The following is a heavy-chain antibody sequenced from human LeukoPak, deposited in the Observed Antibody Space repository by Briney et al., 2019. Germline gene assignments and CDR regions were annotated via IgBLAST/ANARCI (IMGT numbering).Heavy chain of an antibody. V-gene: IGHV4-31*03. CDR3: ARGNYDFWSGYYYYGMDV. CDR2: IYYSGST. CDR1: GGSISSGGYY. Sequence: PSQTLSLTCTVSGGSISSGGYYWSWIRQHPGKGLEWIGYIYYSGSTYYNPSLKSRVTISVDTSKSQFSLKLSSVTAADTAVYYCARGNYDFWSGYYYYGMDVWGQGTTVTVSS. J-gene: IGHJ6*02. D-gene: IGHD3-3*01.